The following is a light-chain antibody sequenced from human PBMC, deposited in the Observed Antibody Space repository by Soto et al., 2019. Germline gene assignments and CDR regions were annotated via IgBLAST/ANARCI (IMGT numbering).Light chain of an antibody. Sequence: QPVLTQPASVSGSPGQSITISCTGTSSDVGGYNYVSWYQQHPGKAPKLMIYEVSNRPSGVSNRFSGSKSGNTASLTISGLQAEDEADYYCAAWDDSLDGLYVFGTGTKVTVL. V-gene: IGLV2-14*01. J-gene: IGLJ1*01. CDR1: SSDVGGYNY. CDR2: EVS. CDR3: AAWDDSLDGLYV.